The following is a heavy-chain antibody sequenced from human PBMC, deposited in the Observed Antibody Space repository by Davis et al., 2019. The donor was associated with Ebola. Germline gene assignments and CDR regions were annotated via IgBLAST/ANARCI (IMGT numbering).Heavy chain of an antibody. V-gene: IGHV3-23*01. CDR2: ISGRGGNT. CDR3: AKKLYYYGSGSYYLTGDY. D-gene: IGHD3-10*01. CDR1: GFTFSSYA. J-gene: IGHJ4*02. Sequence: GGSLRLSCAASGFTFSSYAMSWVRQAPGKGLEWVSAISGRGGNTYYADSVKGRFTISRDNSKNTLYLQMNSLRAEDTAVYYCAKKLYYYGSGSYYLTGDYWGQGTLVTVSS.